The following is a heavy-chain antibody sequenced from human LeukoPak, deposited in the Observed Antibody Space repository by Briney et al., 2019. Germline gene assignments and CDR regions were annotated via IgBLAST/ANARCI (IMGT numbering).Heavy chain of an antibody. CDR1: GFTFSSYW. Sequence: GGSLRLSCAASGFTFSSYWMNWARQAPGKGLEWVASINHNGNVNYYVDSAKGRFTISRDNAKNSLYLQMNSLRAEDTAVYYCARQGSRNYDSSGDDYWGRGTLVTVSS. J-gene: IGHJ4*02. V-gene: IGHV3-7*01. D-gene: IGHD3-22*01. CDR2: INHNGNVN. CDR3: ARQGSRNYDSSGDDY.